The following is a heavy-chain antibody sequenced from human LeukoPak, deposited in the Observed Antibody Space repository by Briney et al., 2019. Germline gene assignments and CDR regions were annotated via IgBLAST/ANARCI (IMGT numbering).Heavy chain of an antibody. V-gene: IGHV3-48*03. CDR3: ARTTSFDY. J-gene: IGHJ4*02. D-gene: IGHD1-1*01. CDR2: ITISGSTI. Sequence: GGSLRLSCAASGFTFTSYEMNWVRQAPGKGLEWASYITISGSTIYYADSVKGRFTISRDNAKNSLYLQMNSLRAEDMAVYYCARTTSFDYWGQGTLVTVSS. CDR1: GFTFTSYE.